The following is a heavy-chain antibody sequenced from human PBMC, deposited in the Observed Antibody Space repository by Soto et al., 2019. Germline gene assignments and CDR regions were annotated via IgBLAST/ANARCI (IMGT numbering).Heavy chain of an antibody. Sequence: QVQLVQSGAEVKKPGASVKVSCKASGYTFTSYAMHWVRQAPGQRLEWMGWINAGNGNTKYSQKFQGRVTITRDTSAITAYMELRSLRSADTSVYYCARDPGYSYGYNWGQGTLVTVSS. CDR3: ARDPGYSYGYN. CDR2: INAGNGNT. V-gene: IGHV1-3*01. D-gene: IGHD5-18*01. J-gene: IGHJ4*02. CDR1: GYTFTSYA.